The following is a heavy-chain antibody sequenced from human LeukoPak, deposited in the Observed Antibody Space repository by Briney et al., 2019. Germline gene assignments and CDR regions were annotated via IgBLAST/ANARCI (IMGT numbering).Heavy chain of an antibody. Sequence: ASVKVSCKASGYTFTSYYMHWVRQAPGQGLEWMGIINPSGGSTSYAQKLQGRVTMTTDTSTSTAYMELRSLRSDDTAVYYCARDSSYSSGYYYYGMDVWGQGTTVTVSS. CDR2: INPSGGST. V-gene: IGHV1-46*01. J-gene: IGHJ6*02. D-gene: IGHD6-25*01. CDR3: ARDSSYSSGYYYYGMDV. CDR1: GYTFTSYY.